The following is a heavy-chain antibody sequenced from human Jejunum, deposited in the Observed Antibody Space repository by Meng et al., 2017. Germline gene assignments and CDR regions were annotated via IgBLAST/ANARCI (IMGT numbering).Heavy chain of an antibody. CDR2: IYNGGNT. J-gene: IGHJ4*02. D-gene: IGHD2-2*01. V-gene: IGHV4-4*02. CDR1: GGYINKENW. CDR3: VRGEFAMLARFDF. Sequence: QVQLQESGPGLVKPSGTLSLTCAVSGGYINKENWWSWVRQSPERGLEWIGGIYNGGNTNYNPSLNRRVTMSVDESTNQMSLKLTSVTAADTAVYYCVRGEFAMLARFDFWGQGILVTVSS.